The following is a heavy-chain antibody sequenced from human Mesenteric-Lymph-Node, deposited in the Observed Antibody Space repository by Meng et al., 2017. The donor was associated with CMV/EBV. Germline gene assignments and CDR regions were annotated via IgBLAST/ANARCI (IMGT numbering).Heavy chain of an antibody. CDR2: IRYDGSNK. D-gene: IGHD3-16*01. CDR1: GFTFSSYG. V-gene: IGHV3-30*02. CDR3: AKALFWDYYYGMDV. Sequence: GGSLRLSCAVSGFTFSSYGMHWVRQAPGKGLEWVAFIRYDGSNKYYADSVKGRFTISRDNSKNTLYLQMNSLRAEDTAVYYCAKALFWDYYYGMDVWGQGTTVTVSS. J-gene: IGHJ6*02.